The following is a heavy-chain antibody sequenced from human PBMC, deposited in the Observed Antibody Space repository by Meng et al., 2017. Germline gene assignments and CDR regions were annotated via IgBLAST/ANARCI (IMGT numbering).Heavy chain of an antibody. V-gene: IGHV3-48*03. D-gene: IGHD6-13*01. CDR3: ARELKWDLYSSSWYAAFDI. CDR2: ISSSGSTI. CDR1: GFTFSSYE. Sequence: LSLTCAASGFTFSSYEMNWVRQAPGKGLEWVSYISSSGSTIYYADSVKGRFTISRDNAKNSLYLQMNSLGAEDTAVYYCARELKWDLYSSSWYAAFDIWGQGTMVTVSS. J-gene: IGHJ3*02.